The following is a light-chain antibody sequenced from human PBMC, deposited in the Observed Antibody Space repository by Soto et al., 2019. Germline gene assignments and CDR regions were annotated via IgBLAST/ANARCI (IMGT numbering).Light chain of an antibody. J-gene: IGKJ4*01. V-gene: IGKV3-11*01. CDR2: DAS. CDR3: QQADSFPLT. CDR1: QSVSGY. Sequence: EIVLTQSPVTLSLSPGDRATLSCRASQSVSGYLAWYQQRPGQAPRLLIYDASNRATGIPARFSGSGSGTDFTLTISSLQPEDFATYYCQQADSFPLTFGGGTRVEVK.